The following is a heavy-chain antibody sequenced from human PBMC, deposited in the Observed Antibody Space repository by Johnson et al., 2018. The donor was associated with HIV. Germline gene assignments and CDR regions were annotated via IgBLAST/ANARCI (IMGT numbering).Heavy chain of an antibody. D-gene: IGHD6-6*01. CDR3: AKAFEYSSSSMAFDI. Sequence: EVHLVESGGGLVQPGGSLRLSCAASGFTFSSYAMSWVRQAPGKGLEWVSAIYSGGSTYYADSVKGRFTISRDNSKNTLYLQMNSLRAEDTAVYYCAKAFEYSSSSMAFDIWGQGTMVTVSS. CDR1: GFTFSSYA. CDR2: IYSGGST. V-gene: IGHV3-23*04. J-gene: IGHJ3*02.